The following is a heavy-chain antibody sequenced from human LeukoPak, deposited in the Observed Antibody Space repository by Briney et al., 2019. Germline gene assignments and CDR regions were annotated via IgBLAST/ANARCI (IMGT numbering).Heavy chain of an antibody. Sequence: GGSLRLSCAASGFTFSNAWINWVRQAPGKGLEWVGRIKSKTEGGTTDYAAPVKGRFTISRDNSKNTLYLQMNSLRAEDTAVYYCATNSVAATLEHWGQGTLVTVSS. CDR3: ATNSVAATLEH. CDR1: GFTFSNAW. D-gene: IGHD2-15*01. V-gene: IGHV3-15*01. J-gene: IGHJ4*02. CDR2: IKSKTEGGTT.